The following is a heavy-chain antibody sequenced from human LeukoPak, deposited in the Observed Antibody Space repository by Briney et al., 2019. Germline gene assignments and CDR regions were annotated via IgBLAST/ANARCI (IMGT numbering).Heavy chain of an antibody. CDR3: ARGPNHYDYYDLDV. J-gene: IGHJ6*02. V-gene: IGHV3-11*01. CDR1: GFIFSDYY. Sequence: GGSLRLSCAASGFIFSDYYMSWIRRAPGKGLEWVSYISRSDTTVYYADSVKGRFTVSGDDAKSSLYLQMHSLRAEDSAVYYCARGPNHYDYYDLDVWGQGTTVIVSS. CDR2: ISRSDTTV.